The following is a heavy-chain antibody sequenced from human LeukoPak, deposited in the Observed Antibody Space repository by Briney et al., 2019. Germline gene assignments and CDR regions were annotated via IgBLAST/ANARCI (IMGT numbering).Heavy chain of an antibody. CDR1: GYTFSNYR. CDR2: ISAYNGNT. D-gene: IGHD3-10*01. V-gene: IGHV1-18*01. J-gene: IGHJ5*02. CDR3: ARDERRFGELLLLFDP. Sequence: ASVKVSCKTSGYTFSNYRINWVRQAPGQGLEWMGWISAYNGNTNYAQNLQGRVTMTTDSSTSTAYLELRSLRSDDTAVYYCARDERRFGELLLLFDPWGQGTLVTVSS.